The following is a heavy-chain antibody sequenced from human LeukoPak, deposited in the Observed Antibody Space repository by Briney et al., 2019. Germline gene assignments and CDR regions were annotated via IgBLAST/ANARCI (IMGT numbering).Heavy chain of an antibody. D-gene: IGHD6-13*01. CDR3: AKDTGYNNNWFQALDY. J-gene: IGHJ4*02. CDR2: ISYDRSNK. CDR1: GFTFSSYG. V-gene: IGHV3-30*18. Sequence: PGGSLRLSCAASGFTFSSYGMHWVRQAPGKGLEWVAVISYDRSNKYYADSVKGRFTISRDNSKNTLYLQMNSLRAEDTAVYYCAKDTGYNNNWFQALDYWGQGTLVTVSS.